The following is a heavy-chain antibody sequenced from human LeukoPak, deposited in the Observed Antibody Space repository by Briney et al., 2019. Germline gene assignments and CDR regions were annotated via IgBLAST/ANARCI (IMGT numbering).Heavy chain of an antibody. CDR3: AEWNSVYWYFDL. CDR2: ISGSGGST. Sequence: PGGSLRLSCAASGFTFSSYAMSWVRQVPGKGLEWVSSISGSGGSTYYADSVKGRFTISRDNSKNTLYLQRNSLRAEDTALYYCAEWNSVYWYFDLWGRGTLVSVSS. V-gene: IGHV3-23*01. CDR1: GFTFSSYA. J-gene: IGHJ2*01. D-gene: IGHD1-1*01.